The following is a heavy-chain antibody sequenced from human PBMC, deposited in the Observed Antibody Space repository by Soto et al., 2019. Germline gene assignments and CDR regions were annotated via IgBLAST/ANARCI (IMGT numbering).Heavy chain of an antibody. J-gene: IGHJ5*02. Sequence: SETLSLTCAVSGGSISSGGYSWIWIRQPPGKGLEWIGYIYHSGSTYYSPSLKSRVTISVDRSKNQFSLKLSSVTAADTAVYYCASRPSGSGFDPWGQGTLVTISS. CDR3: ASRPSGSGFDP. D-gene: IGHD1-26*01. CDR2: IYHSGST. V-gene: IGHV4-30-2*01. CDR1: GGSISSGGYS.